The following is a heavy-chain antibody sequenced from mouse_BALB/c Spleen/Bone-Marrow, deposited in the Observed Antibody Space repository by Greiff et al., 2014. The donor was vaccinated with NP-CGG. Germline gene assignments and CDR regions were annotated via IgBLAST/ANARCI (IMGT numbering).Heavy chain of an antibody. Sequence: VKLQESGPELVKPGASVKISCKASGYAFSSSWMNWVKRRPGQGLEWIGRIYPGDGDTKYNGKFKGKATLTADKSSSTAYMQLSSLTSVDSAVYFCARSDGYRDMDYWGQGTSVTVSS. CDR3: ARSDGYRDMDY. J-gene: IGHJ4*01. V-gene: IGHV1-82*01. CDR2: IYPGDGDT. CDR1: GYAFSSSW. D-gene: IGHD2-3*01.